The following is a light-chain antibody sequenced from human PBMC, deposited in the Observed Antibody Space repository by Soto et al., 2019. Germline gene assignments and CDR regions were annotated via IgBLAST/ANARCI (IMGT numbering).Light chain of an antibody. V-gene: IGKV3-20*01. CDR1: QSVSSHY. CDR3: QQYDSSPLYT. CDR2: GAS. J-gene: IGKJ2*01. Sequence: EIVLTQSPGTLSLSPGESATLSCRASQSVSSHYLAWYQQKPGQAPRLLIYGASSRATGISDRFSGSGSGTDFTLTITSLEPEDFAVYYCQQYDSSPLYTFGQGTKLEIK.